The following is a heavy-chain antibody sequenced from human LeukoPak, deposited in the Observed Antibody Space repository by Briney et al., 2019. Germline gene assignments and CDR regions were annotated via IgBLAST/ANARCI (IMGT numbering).Heavy chain of an antibody. V-gene: IGHV3-38-3*01. CDR2: ISGGST. D-gene: IGHD2-2*01. CDR3: LEGPNCSSTRCYSYYFDY. CDR1: GFTVSSNE. Sequence: PGGSLRLSCAASGFTVSSNEMSWVRQAPGKGLEWVSSISGGSTYYADSRKGRFTISRDNSKNTLHLQMNSLRAEDTAVYYRLEGPNCSSTRCYSYYFDYRGQGTLVTVSS. J-gene: IGHJ4*02.